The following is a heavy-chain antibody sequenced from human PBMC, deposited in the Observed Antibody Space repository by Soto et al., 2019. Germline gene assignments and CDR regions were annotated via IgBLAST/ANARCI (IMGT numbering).Heavy chain of an antibody. J-gene: IGHJ6*02. D-gene: IGHD3-22*01. CDR1: GYTFTRNG. V-gene: IGHV1-18*01. CDR3: VKRPDSNTSPSRDV. CDR2: ISPNSGNI. Sequence: QVHLVQSGAEVKKPGASVNVSCKTSGYTFTRNGISWVRQAPGQGLEWMGWISPNSGNIKYAQKLQGRVIMTTDTPTSTAYIELTSLRSSATAVYYCVKRPDSNTSPSRDVGGPGTTVTVSS.